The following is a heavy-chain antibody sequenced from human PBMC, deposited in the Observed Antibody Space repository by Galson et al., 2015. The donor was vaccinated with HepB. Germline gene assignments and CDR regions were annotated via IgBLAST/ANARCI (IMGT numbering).Heavy chain of an antibody. J-gene: IGHJ6*02. D-gene: IGHD5-18*01. V-gene: IGHV1-69*13. CDR3: ARGYPGVYNYYYGLDV. CDR1: GGTFSRFP. Sequence: SVKVSCKASGGTFSRFPISWVRQAPGQGLEWMGGIIPIFGTGNYVQKFQGRVTITADESTSTVYMELSSLRSEDTALYYCARGYPGVYNYYYGLDVWGQGTTVTVSS. CDR2: IIPIFGTG.